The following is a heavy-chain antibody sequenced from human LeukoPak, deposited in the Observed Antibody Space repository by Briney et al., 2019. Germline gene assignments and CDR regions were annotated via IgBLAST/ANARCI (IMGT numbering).Heavy chain of an antibody. Sequence: GGSLRLSCAASGFTFSSFWMHWVRQAPGKGLVWVSRINSVGSSTSYADSVKGRFTISRDNAKNKLYLQMNRLRAEDTAVYYCARRVGFYGEYGDYWGQGTLVTVSS. V-gene: IGHV3-74*01. D-gene: IGHD4-17*01. CDR2: INSVGSST. CDR1: GFTFSSFW. J-gene: IGHJ4*02. CDR3: ARRVGFYGEYGDY.